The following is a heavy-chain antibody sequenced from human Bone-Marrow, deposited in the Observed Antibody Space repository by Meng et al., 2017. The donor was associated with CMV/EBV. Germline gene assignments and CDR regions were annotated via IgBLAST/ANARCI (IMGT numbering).Heavy chain of an antibody. J-gene: IGHJ6*02. CDR3: ARQLLHCSSTRCYYGLLNYGMDV. CDR1: GGTFSSYA. Sequence: SVKVSCKASGGTFSSYAISWVRQAPGQGLEWMGGIIPIFGTANYAQKVQGRVTITTDESTSTAYMELSSLRSEDTAVYYCARQLLHCSSTRCYYGLLNYGMDVWGQGTTVTVSS. V-gene: IGHV1-69*05. D-gene: IGHD2-2*01. CDR2: IIPIFGTA.